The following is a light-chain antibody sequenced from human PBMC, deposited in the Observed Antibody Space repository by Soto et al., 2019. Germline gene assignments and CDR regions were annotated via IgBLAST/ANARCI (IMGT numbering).Light chain of an antibody. J-gene: IGKJ1*01. CDR3: QQVNWYPWT. CDR2: KAS. Sequence: DIQMTQSPSTLSASVRDGVTITCRASQSISSWLAWYQQKPGKAPKLLIYKASSLESGVPSRFSGSGSGTEFHLNIRRLAPGDFATYYCQQVNWYPWTFGQGTKVEIK. V-gene: IGKV1-5*03. CDR1: QSISSW.